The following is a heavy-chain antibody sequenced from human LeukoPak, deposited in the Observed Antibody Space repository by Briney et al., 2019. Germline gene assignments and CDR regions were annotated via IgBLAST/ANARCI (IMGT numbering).Heavy chain of an antibody. D-gene: IGHD1-26*01. Sequence: GRSLRLSCAASGFTFSSYAMHWVRQAPGKGLEWVSAISGSGGSTYYADSVKGRFTISRDNSKNTLYLQMNSLRAEDTAVYYCTTDILIVGATNWGQGTLVTVSS. CDR3: TTDILIVGATN. CDR2: ISGSGGST. J-gene: IGHJ4*02. V-gene: IGHV3-23*01. CDR1: GFTFSSYA.